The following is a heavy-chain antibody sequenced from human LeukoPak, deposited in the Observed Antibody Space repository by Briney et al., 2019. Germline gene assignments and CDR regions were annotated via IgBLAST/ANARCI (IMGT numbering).Heavy chain of an antibody. CDR1: GGSFSGYY. CDR3: ACGDYVDAFDI. CDR2: INHSGST. J-gene: IGHJ3*02. D-gene: IGHD4-17*01. Sequence: SETLSLTCAVYGGSFSGYYWSWIRQPPGKGLEWIGEINHSGSTNYNPSLKSRVTISVDTSKNQFSLKLSSVTAADTAVYYCACGDYVDAFDIWGQGTMVIVSS. V-gene: IGHV4-34*01.